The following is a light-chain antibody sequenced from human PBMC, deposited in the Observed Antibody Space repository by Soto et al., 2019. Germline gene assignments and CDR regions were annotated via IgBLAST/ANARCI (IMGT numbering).Light chain of an antibody. J-gene: IGKJ1*01. CDR3: QQPGT. CDR1: QSISSW. Sequence: IQITHSPSTLSASVLYRVTITCRASQSISSWLAWYQQKPGKAPKLLIYDASSLESGVPSRFSGSGSGTEFTLTISSLQPDDFATYYCQQPGTFGQGTKVDI. V-gene: IGKV1-5*01. CDR2: DAS.